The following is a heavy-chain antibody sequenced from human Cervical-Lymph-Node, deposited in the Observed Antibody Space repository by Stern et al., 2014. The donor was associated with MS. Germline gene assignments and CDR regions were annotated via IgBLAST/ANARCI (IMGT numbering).Heavy chain of an antibody. D-gene: IGHD3-9*01. J-gene: IGHJ3*02. CDR2: ISAFNDNT. V-gene: IGHV1-18*01. CDR1: GYTFTSYG. Sequence: QVQLVQSGAEVKKPGASVKVSCKASGYTFTSYGFSWVRQAPGQGLEWMGWISAFNDNTNYAQRFQGRVTMTTDTSTSTAYMELRSLRSDDTAVYYCARDYYDILTGPGSAFDIWGQGTMVTVSS. CDR3: ARDYYDILTGPGSAFDI.